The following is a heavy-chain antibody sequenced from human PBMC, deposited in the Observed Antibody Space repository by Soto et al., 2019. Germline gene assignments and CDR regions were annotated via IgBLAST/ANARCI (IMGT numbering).Heavy chain of an antibody. CDR2: ISNSGSII. CDR1: GFTFSTYE. D-gene: IGHD4-17*01. Sequence: GGSLRLSCAASGFTFSTYEMNWVRQAPGKGLEWVSYISNSGSIIYYADSVKGRFTISRDNAKNSLYLQMNSLRAEDTAVYYCARDRPFPDYSDPLQGTNYYYGMDVWGQGTTVTVSS. CDR3: ARDRPFPDYSDPLQGTNYYYGMDV. V-gene: IGHV3-48*03. J-gene: IGHJ6*02.